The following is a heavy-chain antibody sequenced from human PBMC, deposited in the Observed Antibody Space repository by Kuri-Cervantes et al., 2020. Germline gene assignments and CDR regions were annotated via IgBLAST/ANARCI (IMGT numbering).Heavy chain of an antibody. CDR1: GFTFSSYG. J-gene: IGHJ4*02. Sequence: GGSLKISCGASGFTFSSYGMHWVRQAPGKGLEWVSHITSSASTMYYADSVKGRFTISRDNAKNSLYLQMNTLRAEDTAVYYCARDPCGGDCTYYLDYWGQGTLVTVSS. D-gene: IGHD2-21*02. CDR2: ITSSASTM. CDR3: ARDPCGGDCTYYLDY. V-gene: IGHV3-48*01.